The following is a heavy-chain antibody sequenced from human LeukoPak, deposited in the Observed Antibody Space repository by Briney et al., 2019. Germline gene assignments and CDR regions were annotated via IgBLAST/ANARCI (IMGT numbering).Heavy chain of an antibody. V-gene: IGHV1-18*01. CDR2: ISANSGNT. CDR1: GHTFISYG. Sequence: ASVKVSCKTSGHTFISYGIAWVRQAPGQGLEWMGWISANSGNTNYAQKLQGRVTMTTDTSTSTACMELRSLRSDDTAIYYCARAQAYCGGDCYSPYYFDFWGQGTLVTVSS. CDR3: ARAQAYCGGDCYSPYYFDF. J-gene: IGHJ4*02. D-gene: IGHD2-21*02.